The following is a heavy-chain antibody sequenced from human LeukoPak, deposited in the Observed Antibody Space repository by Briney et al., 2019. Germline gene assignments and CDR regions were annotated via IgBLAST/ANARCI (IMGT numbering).Heavy chain of an antibody. CDR3: AKGKRDIVVVVAATLPY. D-gene: IGHD2-15*01. Sequence: PGGSLRLSCAASGFTFSSYAMSWVRQAPGKGLEWVSAISGSGGSTYYADSVKGRFTISRDNSKNTLYLQMNSPRAEDTAVYYCAKGKRDIVVVVAATLPYWGQGTLVTVSS. J-gene: IGHJ4*02. V-gene: IGHV3-23*01. CDR2: ISGSGGST. CDR1: GFTFSSYA.